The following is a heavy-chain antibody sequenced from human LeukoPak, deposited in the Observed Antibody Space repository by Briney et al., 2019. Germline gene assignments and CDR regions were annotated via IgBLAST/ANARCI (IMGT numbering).Heavy chain of an antibody. CDR3: VRAIAAAASY. Sequence: GGSLRLSCAASGFTFSDYWMHWVRQAPGRGLEWVANIKQDGSERYYVDSVKGRFTITRDNAKNSLSLQMNSLRVEDTAVYCCVRAIAAAASYWGQGTLVTVSS. CDR1: GFTFSDYW. J-gene: IGHJ4*02. CDR2: IKQDGSER. D-gene: IGHD6-13*01. V-gene: IGHV3-7*01.